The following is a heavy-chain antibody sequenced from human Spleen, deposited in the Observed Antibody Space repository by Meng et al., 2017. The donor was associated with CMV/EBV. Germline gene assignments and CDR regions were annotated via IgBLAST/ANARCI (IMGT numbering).Heavy chain of an antibody. J-gene: IGHJ4*01. CDR1: GYTFSGHY. V-gene: IGHV1-2*06. Sequence: ASVKVSCKASGYTFSGHYIHWVRQAPGQGLEWMGRINPDTGGTIYAQQFQGRITITRDTSISTAYMELSRLRSDDTAVYYCAREKTSHQQGYFDSWGHGTLVTVSS. CDR2: INPDTGGT. CDR3: AREKTSHQQGYFDS.